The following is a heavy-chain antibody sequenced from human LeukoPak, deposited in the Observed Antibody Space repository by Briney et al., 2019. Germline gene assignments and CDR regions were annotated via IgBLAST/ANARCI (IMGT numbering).Heavy chain of an antibody. J-gene: IGHJ2*01. CDR2: IYTSGST. Sequence: SETLSLTCTVPGGSISSGSYYWSWIRQPAGKGLEWIGRIYTSGSTNYNPSLKSRVTISVDTSKNQFSLKLSSVTAADTAVYYCAREVRYFDLWGRGTLVTVSS. CDR1: GGSISSGSYY. CDR3: AREVRYFDL. V-gene: IGHV4-61*02.